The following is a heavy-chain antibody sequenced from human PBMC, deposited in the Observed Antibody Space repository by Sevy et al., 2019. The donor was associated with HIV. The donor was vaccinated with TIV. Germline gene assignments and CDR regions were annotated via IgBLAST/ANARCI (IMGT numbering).Heavy chain of an antibody. CDR1: GGSINSFF. Sequence: SETLSLTCAVSGGSINSFFWSWIRQSPGKGLEWIGYVYDSGNSEYNPSLRSRVTISVDTSKKQFSLKQSSVTAADTAVHYCARGGGIYYDSRGFHPQYYFDSWGQGTLVTVSS. CDR2: VYDSGNS. D-gene: IGHD3-22*01. J-gene: IGHJ4*02. V-gene: IGHV4-59*01. CDR3: ARGGGIYYDSRGFHPQYYFDS.